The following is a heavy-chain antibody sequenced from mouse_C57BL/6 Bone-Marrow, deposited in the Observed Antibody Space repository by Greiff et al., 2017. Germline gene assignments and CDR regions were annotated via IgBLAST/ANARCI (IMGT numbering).Heavy chain of an antibody. CDR3: ARADRFAY. Sequence: QVQLQQSGAELARPGASVKLSCKASGYTFTSYGISWVKQRTGQGLEWIGEIYPRSGSTYYNEKFKGKATLTADKSSSTAYMELRSLTSGDSAVYFCARADRFAYWGQGTLVTVSA. CDR1: GYTFTSYG. J-gene: IGHJ3*01. V-gene: IGHV1-81*01. CDR2: IYPRSGST.